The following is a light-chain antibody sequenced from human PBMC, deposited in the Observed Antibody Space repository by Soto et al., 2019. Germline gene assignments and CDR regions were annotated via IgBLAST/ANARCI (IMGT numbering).Light chain of an antibody. CDR2: EVT. Sequence: QSALTQPASVSGSPGQSITISCTGTNSDIGTYNFVSWYQRPPGKAPKLLIYEVTNRPSGVSSRFSGSKSGSTASLTISGLQAEDEGDYYCSSYAGSNNLGVFGTGTKLTVL. CDR3: SSYAGSNNLGV. V-gene: IGLV2-14*01. J-gene: IGLJ1*01. CDR1: NSDIGTYNF.